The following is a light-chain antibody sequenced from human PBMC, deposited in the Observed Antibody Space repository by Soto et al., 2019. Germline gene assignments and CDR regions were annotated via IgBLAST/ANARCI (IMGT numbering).Light chain of an antibody. CDR1: SSDVGGYND. Sequence: QSAPTQPPSASGSPGQSVTFSCTGTSSDVGGYNDVSWYQQYPGKAPKLMIYDVYKRPSGVPDRFSGSKSGNTASLTVSGLQPEDEADYYCSSYARRRTWVFGGGTKLTVL. CDR2: DVY. CDR3: SSYARRRTWV. J-gene: IGLJ3*02. V-gene: IGLV2-8*01.